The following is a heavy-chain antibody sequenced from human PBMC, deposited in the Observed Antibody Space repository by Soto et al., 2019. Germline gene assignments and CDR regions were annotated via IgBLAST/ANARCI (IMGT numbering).Heavy chain of an antibody. J-gene: IGHJ4*02. CDR1: GYTFTDSF. Sequence: GASVKVSCKASGYTFTDSFIHWVRQAPGQGLEWMGWINPNNGRTTLAPKFQGRVTLIRDTSINTAYMDMSGLSSDGTAVYYCAREDVDRGSFDFWGQGTLVTVSS. D-gene: IGHD2-15*01. CDR3: AREDVDRGSFDF. CDR2: INPNNGRT. V-gene: IGHV1-2*02.